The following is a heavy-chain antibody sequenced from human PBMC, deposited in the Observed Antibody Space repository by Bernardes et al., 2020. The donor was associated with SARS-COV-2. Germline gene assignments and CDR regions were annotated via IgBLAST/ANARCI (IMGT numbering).Heavy chain of an antibody. CDR2: IYYSGST. Sequence: TLSLTCTVSGGSISSYYWSWIRQPPGKGLEWIGYIYYSGSTNYNPSLKSRVTISVDTSKNQFSLKLSSVTAADTAVYYCARHHRLVVVTTYFDYWGQGTLVTVSS. D-gene: IGHD3-22*01. J-gene: IGHJ4*02. CDR1: GGSISSYY. V-gene: IGHV4-59*08. CDR3: ARHHRLVVVTTYFDY.